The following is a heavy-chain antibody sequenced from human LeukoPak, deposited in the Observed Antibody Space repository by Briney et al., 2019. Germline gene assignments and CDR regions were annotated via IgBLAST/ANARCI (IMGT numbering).Heavy chain of an antibody. J-gene: IGHJ4*02. CDR1: GFTFSSYW. Sequence: GGSLRLSCAVSGFTFSSYWMSWVRQAPGRRPEWVANIKPDGSEKYYVDSVKGRFTVSRDNAKSSLFLQMNSLRDEDTAVYYCARERSCTDGLCYSYFDHWGQGTLVTVSS. CDR2: IKPDGSEK. D-gene: IGHD2-8*01. CDR3: ARERSCTDGLCYSYFDH. V-gene: IGHV3-7*01.